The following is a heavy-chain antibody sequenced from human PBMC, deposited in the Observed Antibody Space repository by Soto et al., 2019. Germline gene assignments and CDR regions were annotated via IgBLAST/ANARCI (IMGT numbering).Heavy chain of an antibody. CDR3: AKDSDGNWFDP. V-gene: IGHV3-23*01. Sequence: GESLKISCAASGFTFSSYAMSWVRQAPGKGLEWVSAISGSGGSTYYADSVKGRFTISRDNSKNTLYLQMNSLRAEDTAVYYCAKDSDGNWFDPWGQGTLVTVSS. CDR2: ISGSGGST. CDR1: GFTFSSYA. J-gene: IGHJ5*02.